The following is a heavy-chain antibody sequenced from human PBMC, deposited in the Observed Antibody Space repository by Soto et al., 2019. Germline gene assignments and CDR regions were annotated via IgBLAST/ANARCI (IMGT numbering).Heavy chain of an antibody. V-gene: IGHV3-23*01. CDR2: ILVDGRT. Sequence: PLSLSCAASGFICSSYDMSWVRQAPGKGLEWVSTILVDGRTFYVDSVKGRFTISRDSSQNTVYLQMNSLTAGDTALYYCAKATATGGGAFDICGQGTMVTV. J-gene: IGHJ3*02. CDR3: AKATATGGGAFDI. CDR1: GFICSSYD. D-gene: IGHD2-8*02.